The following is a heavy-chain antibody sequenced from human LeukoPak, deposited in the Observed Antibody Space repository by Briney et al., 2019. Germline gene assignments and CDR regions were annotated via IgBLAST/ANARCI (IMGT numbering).Heavy chain of an antibody. D-gene: IGHD5-18*01. Sequence: PSETLSLTCTVSGGSISSSSYYWGWIRQPPGKGLEWIGSIYYSGSTYYNPSLKSRVTISVDTSKNQFSLKLSSVTAADTAVYYCARGHSYADYWGQGTLVTVSS. J-gene: IGHJ4*02. CDR1: GGSISSSSYY. CDR3: ARGHSYADY. CDR2: IYYSGST. V-gene: IGHV4-39*07.